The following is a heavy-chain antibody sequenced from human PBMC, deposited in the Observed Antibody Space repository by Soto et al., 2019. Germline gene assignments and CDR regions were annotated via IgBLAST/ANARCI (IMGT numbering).Heavy chain of an antibody. Sequence: SLSLSCAASGFTFDAYSMHWVRQAPGKGLVWVSGISCNSSSINYADSVKGRVTISRDNAKNTLYLQMNTLRAEDTAVHYCAMAVAGPTAIAYWGQGTQVTVSS. CDR3: AMAVAGPTAIAY. V-gene: IGHV3-9*01. CDR2: ISCNSSSI. J-gene: IGHJ4*02. D-gene: IGHD6-19*01. CDR1: GFTFDAYS.